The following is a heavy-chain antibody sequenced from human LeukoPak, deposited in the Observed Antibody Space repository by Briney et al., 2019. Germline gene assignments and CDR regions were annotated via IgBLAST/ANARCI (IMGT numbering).Heavy chain of an antibody. CDR2: IYSGGST. V-gene: IGHV3-53*04. CDR3: ARDPQYYDFWSGYYV. CDR1: GFTVSSNY. D-gene: IGHD3-3*01. J-gene: IGHJ6*02. Sequence: GGSLRLSCAASGFTVSSNYMSWVRQAPGKGLEWVSVIYSGGSTYYADSVKGRFTISRHSSKNTLYLQMNSLRAEDTAVYYCARDPQYYDFWSGYYVWGQGTTVTVSS.